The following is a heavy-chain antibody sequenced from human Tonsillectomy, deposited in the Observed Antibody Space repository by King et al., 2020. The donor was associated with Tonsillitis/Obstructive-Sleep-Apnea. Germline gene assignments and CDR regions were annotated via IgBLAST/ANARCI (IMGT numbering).Heavy chain of an antibody. Sequence: VQLVESGGGLVQPGGSLRLSCTASGFTFSSYEMNWVRQAPGKGLEWVSYISSSGSSIYYADSVKGRFTISRDNAKNSLYLQMNSLRAEDTAVYYCARDTSYGDYPYYYYYMDVWGKGTTVTVSS. CDR2: ISSSGSSI. D-gene: IGHD4-17*01. V-gene: IGHV3-48*03. CDR3: ARDTSYGDYPYYYYYMDV. J-gene: IGHJ6*03. CDR1: GFTFSSYE.